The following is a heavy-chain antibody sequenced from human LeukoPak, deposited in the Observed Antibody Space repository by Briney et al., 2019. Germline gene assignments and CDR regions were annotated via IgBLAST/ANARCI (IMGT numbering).Heavy chain of an antibody. CDR1: EVTFNKYA. V-gene: IGHV3-30*04. Sequence: GGSLRLSCIVSEVTFNKYAMHWLRQAPGKGLEWVAVISYDGSDKYYTDSVKGRFTISRDNSKNTLYLQMNSLRAEDTAVYYCASDDWNYYYMDVWGRGTTVTVSS. J-gene: IGHJ6*03. CDR2: ISYDGSDK. D-gene: IGHD3-9*01. CDR3: ASDDWNYYYMDV.